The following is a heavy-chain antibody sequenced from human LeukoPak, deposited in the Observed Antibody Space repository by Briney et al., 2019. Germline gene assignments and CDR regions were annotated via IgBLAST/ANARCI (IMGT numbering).Heavy chain of an antibody. CDR3: ARDPPYYDILTGYYDYYYGMDV. Sequence: GRSLRLSCAASGFTFSSYGMHWVRQAPGKGLEWVAVIWYDGSNKYYADSVKGRFTISRDNSKNTLYLQMNSLRAEDTAVYYCARDPPYYDILTGYYDYYYGMDVWGQGTTVTVSS. J-gene: IGHJ6*02. CDR2: IWYDGSNK. D-gene: IGHD3-9*01. V-gene: IGHV3-33*01. CDR1: GFTFSSYG.